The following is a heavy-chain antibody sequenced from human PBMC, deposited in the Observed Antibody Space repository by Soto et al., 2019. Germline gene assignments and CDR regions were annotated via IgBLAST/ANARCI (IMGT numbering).Heavy chain of an antibody. CDR1: GYTFTSYG. Sequence: ASVNVSCKASGYTFTSYGISWVRQAPGQGLEWMGWISAYNGNTNYAQKLQGRVTMTTDTSTSTAYMELRSLRSDDTAVYYCAGARDPMLRVVKSDYWGQGTMVTVSS. V-gene: IGHV1-18*01. CDR3: AGARDPMLRVVKSDY. CDR2: ISAYNGNT. J-gene: IGHJ4*02. D-gene: IGHD2-15*01.